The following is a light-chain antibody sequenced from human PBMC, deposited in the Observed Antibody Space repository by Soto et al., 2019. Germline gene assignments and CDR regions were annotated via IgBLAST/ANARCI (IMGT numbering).Light chain of an antibody. CDR1: SSDVGGYNY. CDR3: CSYTGSSTRV. CDR2: EVT. V-gene: IGLV2-14*01. Sequence: QSALTQPVSVSGSPGQSITISCTGTSSDVGGYNYVSWFQQHPGEVPKLKIYEVTNRPSGVSDRFSGSKSGNTASLTISGLQAEDEADYYCCSYTGSSTRVFGTGTKLTVL. J-gene: IGLJ1*01.